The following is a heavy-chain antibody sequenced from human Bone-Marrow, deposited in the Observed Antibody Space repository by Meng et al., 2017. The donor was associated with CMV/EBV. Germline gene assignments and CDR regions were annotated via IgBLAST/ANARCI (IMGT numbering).Heavy chain of an antibody. CDR1: GGSISSYY. CDR2: IYYSGST. CDR3: ARGRRSEAYDFWSGYYSRNYYYYGMAV. J-gene: IGHJ6*02. V-gene: IGHV4-59*01. D-gene: IGHD3-3*01. Sequence: GSLRLSCTVSGGSISSYYWSWIRQPPGKGLEWIGYIYYSGSTNYNPSLKSRVTISVDTSKNQFSLKLSSVTAADTAVYYCARGRRSEAYDFWSGYYSRNYYYYGMAVWGQGPTVTV.